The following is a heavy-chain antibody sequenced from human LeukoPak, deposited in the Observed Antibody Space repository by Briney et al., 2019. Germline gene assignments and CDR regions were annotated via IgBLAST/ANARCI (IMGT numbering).Heavy chain of an antibody. Sequence: GGSLRLSCAASGFTFSGYWMHWVRQAPGKGLAWVSVIRSDGSITTYADSVKGRFTISRDTAKNTLYLQMNSLRAEDTAVYYCARNGRSGNFDKWGQGTLVSVSS. D-gene: IGHD1-26*01. CDR2: IRSDGSIT. V-gene: IGHV3-74*01. CDR3: ARNGRSGNFDK. J-gene: IGHJ4*02. CDR1: GFTFSGYW.